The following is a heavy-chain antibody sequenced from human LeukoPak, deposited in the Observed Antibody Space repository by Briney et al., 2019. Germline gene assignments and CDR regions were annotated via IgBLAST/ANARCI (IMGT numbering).Heavy chain of an antibody. D-gene: IGHD3-3*01. V-gene: IGHV3-30-3*01. CDR1: GFTFSSYA. CDR2: ISYDGSNK. J-gene: IGHJ4*02. Sequence: PGRFLRLSCAASGFTFSSYAMHWVRQAPGKGLEWVAVISYDGSNKYYADSVKGRFTISRDNSKNTLYLQMNSLRAEDTAVYYCARTKGPDFWSEFVGYWGQGTLVTVSS. CDR3: ARTKGPDFWSEFVGY.